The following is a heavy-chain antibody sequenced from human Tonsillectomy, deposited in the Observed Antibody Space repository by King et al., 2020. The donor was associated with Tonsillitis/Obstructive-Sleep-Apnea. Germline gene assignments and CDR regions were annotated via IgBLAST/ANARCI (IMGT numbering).Heavy chain of an antibody. CDR2: ISYDGSNK. D-gene: IGHD1-26*01. Sequence: VQLVESGGGVVQPGRSLRLSCAASGFTFSSYGMHWVRQAPGKGLEWVAVISYDGSNKYYADSVKGRFTISRDNSKNTLYLQMNSLRAEDTAVYYCAKAQEVGATTSYYDMDVWGQGTTVTVSS. J-gene: IGHJ6*02. CDR1: GFTFSSYG. CDR3: AKAQEVGATTSYYDMDV. V-gene: IGHV3-30*18.